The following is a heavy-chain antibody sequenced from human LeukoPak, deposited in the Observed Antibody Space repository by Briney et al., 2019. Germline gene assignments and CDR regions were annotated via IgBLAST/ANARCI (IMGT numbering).Heavy chain of an antibody. D-gene: IGHD6-13*01. CDR1: GFTFSSYA. CDR3: AIDLLHSSSWYRGNWFDP. V-gene: IGHV3-23*01. Sequence: PGGSLRLSCAASGFTFSSYAMSWVRQAPGKGLEWVSAISGSGGSTYYADSVKGRFTISRDNSKNTLYLQMNSLRAEDTAVYYCAIDLLHSSSWYRGNWFDPWGQGTLVTVSS. CDR2: ISGSGGST. J-gene: IGHJ5*02.